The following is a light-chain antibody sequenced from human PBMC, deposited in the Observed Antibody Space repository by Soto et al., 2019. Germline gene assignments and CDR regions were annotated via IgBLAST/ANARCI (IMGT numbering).Light chain of an antibody. CDR1: PSVASN. CDR2: GAS. Sequence: EIVMTQSPASLSVSPGDGATLSCRASPSVASNVAWYQQKPGQGPRLLIHGASTRSVGVPARFSGSGSGTDFTLTISSLQSEDFAVYYCQQYHNWPPHYNFGQGTKVQSK. CDR3: QQYHNWPPHYN. V-gene: IGKV3-15*01. J-gene: IGKJ2*01.